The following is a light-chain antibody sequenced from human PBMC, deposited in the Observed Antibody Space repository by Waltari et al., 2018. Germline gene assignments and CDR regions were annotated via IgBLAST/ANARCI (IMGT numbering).Light chain of an antibody. CDR2: QDS. CDR3: QTWDDTTV. J-gene: IGLJ1*01. CDR1: KLEDKY. Sequence: SYELTQPPSVSVSPGQTATIPCSATKLEDKYVCWYQQKPGQSPVLVIYQDSKRPPGIPERFSGSNSGNTATLTISGTQPLDEADYYCQTWDDTTVFGTGTEVTVL. V-gene: IGLV3-1*01.